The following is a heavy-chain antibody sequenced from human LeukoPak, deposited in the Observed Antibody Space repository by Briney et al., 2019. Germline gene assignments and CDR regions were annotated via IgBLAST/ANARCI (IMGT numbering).Heavy chain of an antibody. CDR1: GGSISSSSYY. D-gene: IGHD6-19*01. CDR3: ASRYSSGWSFDY. J-gene: IGHJ4*02. Sequence: PSETLSLTCTVSGGSISSSSYYWGWIRQPPGKGLEWIGSIYYSGSTYYNPSLKSRVTISVDTSKNQFSLKLSPVTAADTAVYYCASRYSSGWSFDYWGQGTLVTVSS. V-gene: IGHV4-39*01. CDR2: IYYSGST.